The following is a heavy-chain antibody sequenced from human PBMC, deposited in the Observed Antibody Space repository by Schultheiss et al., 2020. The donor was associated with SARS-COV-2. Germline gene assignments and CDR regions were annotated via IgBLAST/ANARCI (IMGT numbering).Heavy chain of an antibody. V-gene: IGHV4-30-4*01. J-gene: IGHJ6*02. CDR2: IYYSGST. CDR3: ARGPRKAAAGTRLGLDYGMDV. Sequence: SETLSLTCTVSGGSISSGDYYWSWIRQPPGKGLEWIGYIYYSGSTYYNPSLKSRVTMSVDTSKNQFSLKLSSVTAADTAVYYCARGPRKAAAGTRLGLDYGMDVWGQGTTVTVSS. D-gene: IGHD6-13*01. CDR1: GGSISSGDYY.